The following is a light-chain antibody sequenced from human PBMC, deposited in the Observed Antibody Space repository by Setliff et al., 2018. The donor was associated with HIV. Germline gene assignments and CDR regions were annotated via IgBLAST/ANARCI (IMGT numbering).Light chain of an antibody. Sequence: VLTQPSSASGTPGQNVTIFCSGTTSNIGSSFVYWYRQLPGTTPQLLIYRSDQRPSGVPDRFSGSKSGTSASLAITGLRSDDEADYYCASWDESLGGLYVFGGGTKVTVL. CDR2: RSD. J-gene: IGLJ1*01. V-gene: IGLV1-47*01. CDR1: TSNIGSSF. CDR3: ASWDESLGGLYV.